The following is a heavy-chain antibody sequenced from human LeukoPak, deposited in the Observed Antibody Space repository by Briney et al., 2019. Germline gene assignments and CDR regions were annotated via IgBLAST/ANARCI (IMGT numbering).Heavy chain of an antibody. V-gene: IGHV4-30-4*01. CDR1: GGSISSGDYY. J-gene: IGHJ4*02. Sequence: SETLSLTCTVSGGSISSGDYYWSWIRQPPGKGLEWIGYIYYSGSTYYNPSLKSRVTISVDTSKNQSSLKLSSVTAADTAVYYCARDLLNEGNHLDYWGQGTLVTVSS. CDR2: IYYSGST. CDR3: ARDLLNEGNHLDY. D-gene: IGHD4-23*01.